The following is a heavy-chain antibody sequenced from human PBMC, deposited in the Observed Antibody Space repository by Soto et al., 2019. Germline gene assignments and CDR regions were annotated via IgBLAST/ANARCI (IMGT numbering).Heavy chain of an antibody. Sequence: QVHLVQSGAEVKKPGASVKVSCKASGYTFTSSGISWVRQAPGQGLEWMGLINTYNGYTKYPQNFQGRVTMTTDTSTGTVYMELRSLTSDDTAVYYCARDVTKGLDVWGQGTTVTVSS. V-gene: IGHV1-18*01. D-gene: IGHD4-4*01. J-gene: IGHJ6*02. CDR1: GYTFTSSG. CDR3: ARDVTKGLDV. CDR2: INTYNGYT.